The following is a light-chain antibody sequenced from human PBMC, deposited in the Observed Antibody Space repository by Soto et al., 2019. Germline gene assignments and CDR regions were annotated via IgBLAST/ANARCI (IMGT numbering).Light chain of an antibody. Sequence: QSVLTQPPSVSGAPGQTITMSCTGSGSNVGASYDVHWYQVLPGAGPRLLIYKNNNRPSGVPGRFSGSKSGTSASLAITGLRAEDEADYYCQSYDNILSGPLFGGGTKVTVL. CDR2: KNN. CDR1: GSNVGASYD. J-gene: IGLJ3*02. V-gene: IGLV1-40*01. CDR3: QSYDNILSGPL.